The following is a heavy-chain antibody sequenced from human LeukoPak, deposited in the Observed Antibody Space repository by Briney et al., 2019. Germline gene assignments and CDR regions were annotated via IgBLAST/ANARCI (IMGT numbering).Heavy chain of an antibody. CDR1: GGSISSSSYY. CDR2: IYYSGST. J-gene: IGHJ5*02. D-gene: IGHD2-21*02. Sequence: PSETLSLTCTVSGGSISSSSYYWGWIRQPPGKGLEWIGSIYYSGSTYYNPSLKSRVTISVDTSKNQFSLKLSSVTAADTAVYSCARGVVVVVTAIPYNWFDPWGQGTLVTVSS. V-gene: IGHV4-39*07. CDR3: ARGVVVVVTAIPYNWFDP.